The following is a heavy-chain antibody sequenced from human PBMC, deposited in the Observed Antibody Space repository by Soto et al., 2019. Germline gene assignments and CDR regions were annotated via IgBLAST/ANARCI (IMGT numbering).Heavy chain of an antibody. J-gene: IGHJ6*02. CDR2: ISYDGSNK. CDR1: GFTFSSYA. CDR3: AGLSDYYYGMDV. V-gene: IGHV3-30-3*01. Sequence: PGGSLRLSCAASGFTFSSYAMHWGRQAPGKGLEWVAVISYDGSNKYYADSVKGRFTISRDNSKNTLHLQMNSLRAEDTAVYYCAGLSDYYYGMDVWGQGTTVTVSS. D-gene: IGHD2-21*01.